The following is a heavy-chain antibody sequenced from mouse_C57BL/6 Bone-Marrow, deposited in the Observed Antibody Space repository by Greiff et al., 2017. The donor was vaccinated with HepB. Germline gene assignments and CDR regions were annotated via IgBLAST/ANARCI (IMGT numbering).Heavy chain of an antibody. CDR1: GFTFSDYY. D-gene: IGHD3-2*02. J-gene: IGHJ4*01. CDR2: ISNGGGST. CDR3: SRLPRQLRLYAMDY. V-gene: IGHV5-12*01. Sequence: EVKLVESGGGLVQPGGSLKLSCAASGFTFSDYYMYWVRQTPEKRLEWVAYISNGGGSTYYPDTVKGRFIISRDNAKNTLYLQMSRLKSEDTDMYYCSRLPRQLRLYAMDYWGQGTSVTVSS.